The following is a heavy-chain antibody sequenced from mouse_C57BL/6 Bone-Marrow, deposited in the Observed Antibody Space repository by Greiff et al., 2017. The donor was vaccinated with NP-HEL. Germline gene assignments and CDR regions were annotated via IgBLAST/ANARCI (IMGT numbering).Heavy chain of an antibody. V-gene: IGHV3-8*01. CDR3: ASSLYYGSSFAY. J-gene: IGHJ3*01. CDR1: GYSITSDY. D-gene: IGHD1-1*01. CDR2: ISYSGST. Sequence: EVKLVESGPGLAKPSQTLSLPCSVTGYSITSDYWNWIRKFPGNKLEYMGYISYSGSTYYNPSLKSRISITRDTSKNQYYLQLNSVTTEDTATYYCASSLYYGSSFAYWGQGTLVTVSA.